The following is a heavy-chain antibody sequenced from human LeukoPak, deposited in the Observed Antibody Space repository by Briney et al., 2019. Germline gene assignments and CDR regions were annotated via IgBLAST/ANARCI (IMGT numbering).Heavy chain of an antibody. J-gene: IGHJ4*02. Sequence: SETLSLTCNVSGYSISSGYYWGWIRQPPGKGLEWIGSVYHSGSTYHNPSLKSRVTISVDTSKNQFSLKLSSVTAADTAVYYCARDGGYSGYDLDYWGQGTLVTVSS. V-gene: IGHV4-38-2*02. CDR3: ARDGGYSGYDLDY. CDR2: VYHSGST. CDR1: GYSISSGYY. D-gene: IGHD5-12*01.